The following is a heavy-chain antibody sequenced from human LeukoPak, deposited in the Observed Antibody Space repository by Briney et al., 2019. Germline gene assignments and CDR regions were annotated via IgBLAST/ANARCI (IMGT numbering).Heavy chain of an antibody. Sequence: GASVKVSCKASGYTFTSYYMHWVRQAPGQGLEWMGIINPSGGSTSYAQKFQGRVTMTRDTSTSTVYMELSSLRSEDTAVYYCARDQSLARMYYYDSSGYCYVYWGQGTLVTVSS. CDR3: ARDQSLARMYYYDSSGYCYVY. J-gene: IGHJ4*02. CDR2: INPSGGST. V-gene: IGHV1-46*03. CDR1: GYTFTSYY. D-gene: IGHD3-22*01.